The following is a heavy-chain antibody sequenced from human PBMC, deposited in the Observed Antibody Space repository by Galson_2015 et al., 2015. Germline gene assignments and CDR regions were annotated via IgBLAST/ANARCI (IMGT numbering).Heavy chain of an antibody. CDR2: ISGSGGST. D-gene: IGHD2-8*02. CDR1: GFTFSSYA. Sequence: SLRLSCAASGFTFSSYAMSWVRQAPGKGLEWVSAISGSGGSTYYADSVKGRFTISRDDSKNTLYLQMNSLRAEDTAVYYCAKARYRWYYMDVWGKGTPVTVSS. J-gene: IGHJ6*03. CDR3: AKARYRWYYMDV. V-gene: IGHV3-23*01.